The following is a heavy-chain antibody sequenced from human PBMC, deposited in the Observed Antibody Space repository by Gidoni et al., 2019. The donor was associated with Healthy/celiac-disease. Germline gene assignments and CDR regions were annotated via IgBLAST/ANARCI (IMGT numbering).Heavy chain of an antibody. CDR2: IWYDGSNK. CDR1: GFPFSSYG. D-gene: IGHD3-3*01. Sequence: HVQLVESGGGVVMPGRSLWLPCAASGFPFSSYGMHWVLQAPGKGLEWGAVIWYDGSNKYYADSVKGRFTISRDNSKNTLYLQMNSLRAEDTAVYYCARDFDNFWSGSIPDYWGQGTLVTVSS. CDR3: ARDFDNFWSGSIPDY. J-gene: IGHJ4*02. V-gene: IGHV3-33*01.